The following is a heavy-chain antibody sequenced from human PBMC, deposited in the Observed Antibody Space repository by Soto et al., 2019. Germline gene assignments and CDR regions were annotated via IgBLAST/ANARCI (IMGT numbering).Heavy chain of an antibody. CDR3: ARRELHSDCSRTSCPLGDYYYYGMDV. D-gene: IGHD2-2*01. Sequence: QVQLVQSGAEVKKPGDSVKVSCKASGYTFTSYDINWVRQATGQGLERMGWMNPDSGNTGYAQKFQGRVPMPRTTSISTAYMELISLRSADTAVYYSARRELHSDCSRTSCPLGDYYYYGMDVGGKGTTVPVSS. J-gene: IGHJ6*04. CDR1: GYTFTSYD. V-gene: IGHV1-8*01. CDR2: MNPDSGNT.